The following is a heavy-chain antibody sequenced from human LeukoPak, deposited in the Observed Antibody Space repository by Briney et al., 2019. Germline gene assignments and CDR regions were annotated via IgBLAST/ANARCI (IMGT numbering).Heavy chain of an antibody. D-gene: IGHD1-1*01. V-gene: IGHV3-74*01. CDR3: ARDLSWNQIDY. CDR1: GCNLNSRW. CDR2: IDVDGSIT. J-gene: IGHJ4*02. Sequence: GGSLRLSCAASGCNLNSRWMRSVRQGPGKGLVWVSRIDVDGSITNYADSVKGRFTISRDNAKNTLYLQMNSLRAEDTAVYYCARDLSWNQIDYWGQGSLVSVSS.